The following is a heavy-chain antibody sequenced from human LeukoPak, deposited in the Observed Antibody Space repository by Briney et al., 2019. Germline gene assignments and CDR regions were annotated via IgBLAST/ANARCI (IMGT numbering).Heavy chain of an antibody. CDR3: ARDRDTAMVFPFDY. CDR1: GFTVSSNY. J-gene: IGHJ4*02. CDR2: IYSGGST. V-gene: IGHV3-66*01. D-gene: IGHD5-18*01. Sequence: GGSLRLSCAASGFTVSSNYMSWVRQAPGKGLEWVSVIYSGGSTYYADSVKGRFTISRDNSKNTLYLQMNSLRADDTAVYYCARDRDTAMVFPFDYWGQGTLVTVSS.